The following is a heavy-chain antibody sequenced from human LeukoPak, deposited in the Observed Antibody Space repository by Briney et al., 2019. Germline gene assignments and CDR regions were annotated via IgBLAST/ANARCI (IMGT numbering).Heavy chain of an antibody. J-gene: IGHJ3*02. V-gene: IGHV4-59*08. CDR3: ARHLTSLAYYGSGSGALRYDAFDI. CDR1: GGFISTYY. Sequence: SETLSLTCTVSGGFISTYYWSWIRQPPGEGLEWIGYIYYSGKTNYNPSLKSRVTISVDTSENQFSLRLTSVTAADTAVYYCARHLTSLAYYGSGSGALRYDAFDIWGQGTMVTVSS. D-gene: IGHD3-10*01. CDR2: IYYSGKT.